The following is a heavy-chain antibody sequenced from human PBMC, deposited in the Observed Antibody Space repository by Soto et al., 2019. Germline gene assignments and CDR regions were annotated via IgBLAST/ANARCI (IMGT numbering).Heavy chain of an antibody. CDR1: GGSISNFH. CDR3: ALGGYNYGRPFDF. D-gene: IGHD5-18*01. V-gene: IGHV4-59*01. Sequence: SETLSLTCNVSGGSISNFHLSLIRQPPGKGLEWIGYIYYSGNYYNPSLTSRVSMSLDKSKNQFSLHLKSVTAADTALYFCALGGYNYGRPFDFWGQGTRVTVSS. J-gene: IGHJ4*02. CDR2: IYYSGN.